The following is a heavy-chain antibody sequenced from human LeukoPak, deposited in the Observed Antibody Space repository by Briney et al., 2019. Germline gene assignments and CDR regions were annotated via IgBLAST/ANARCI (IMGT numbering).Heavy chain of an antibody. CDR3: ARGFYYTGMDV. D-gene: IGHD3-10*01. CDR2: TYYRSKWYS. Sequence: SQTLSLTCAISGDSVSSNGAAWNWIGQSPSRGLEWLGRTYYRSKWYSDYAVSVKSRITFNPDTSKNQFSLQLDSVTPEDTAVYYCARGFYYTGMDVWGQGTTVTVSS. J-gene: IGHJ6*02. V-gene: IGHV6-1*01. CDR1: GDSVSSNGAA.